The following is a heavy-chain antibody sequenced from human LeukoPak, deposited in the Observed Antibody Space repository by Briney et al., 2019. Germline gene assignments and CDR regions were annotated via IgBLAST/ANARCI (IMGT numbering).Heavy chain of an antibody. CDR3: AKDKSMVRELDY. CDR1: GFTFSNYA. Sequence: PGGSLRLSCAASGFTFSNYAMHWVRQAPGKGLEWVSIISFDGSNKYYADSVKGRFTISRDNSKNTLFLQMNSLRAEDTAVYYCAKDKSMVRELDYWGQGNLVTVSS. CDR2: ISFDGSNK. V-gene: IGHV3-30*04. D-gene: IGHD3-10*01. J-gene: IGHJ4*02.